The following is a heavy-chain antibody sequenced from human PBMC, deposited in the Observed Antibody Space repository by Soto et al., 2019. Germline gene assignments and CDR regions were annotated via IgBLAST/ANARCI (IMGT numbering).Heavy chain of an antibody. V-gene: IGHV4-59*01. CDR1: GGSISSYY. Sequence: SSETLSLTCTVSGGSISSYYWSWIRQPPGKGLEWLGYSYSSGSTNYNPSLKSRVSISLDTSKNQFSLKLTSVTAADTAVYYCTRGSQFYYFDYWGHGTLVTVSS. J-gene: IGHJ4*01. CDR3: TRGSQFYYFDY. CDR2: SYSSGST. D-gene: IGHD3-10*01.